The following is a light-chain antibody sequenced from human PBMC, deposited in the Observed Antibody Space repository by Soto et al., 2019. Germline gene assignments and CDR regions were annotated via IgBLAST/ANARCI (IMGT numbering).Light chain of an antibody. CDR1: QSIGSW. CDR2: KAT. V-gene: IGKV1-5*03. Sequence: DIQMTXSPXXXSASVGDGVTITCRASQSIGSWLAWYQQKPGKAPKLLIYKATNLQSGVPSRFSGSGSGTDFSLTISSLQPVDSATYFCQQYNDFQYTFGPGTKQEI. CDR3: QQYNDFQYT. J-gene: IGKJ2*01.